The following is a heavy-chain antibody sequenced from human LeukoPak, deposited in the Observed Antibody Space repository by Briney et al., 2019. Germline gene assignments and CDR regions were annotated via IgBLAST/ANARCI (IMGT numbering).Heavy chain of an antibody. D-gene: IGHD1-14*01. CDR1: GGTFSSYA. CDR3: ARGSVYFDY. V-gene: IGHV1-69*04. J-gene: IGHJ4*02. CDR2: IIPIFGIA. Sequence: ASVKVSCKASGGTFSSYAISWVRQAPGQGLEWMGRIIPIFGIANYAQKFQGRVTINADKSTSTAYMELSSLRSEDTAVYYCARGSVYFDYWGQGTLVTVSS.